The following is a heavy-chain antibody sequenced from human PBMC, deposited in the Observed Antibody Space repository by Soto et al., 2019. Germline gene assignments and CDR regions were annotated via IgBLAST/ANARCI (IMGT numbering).Heavy chain of an antibody. CDR2: ISYDGSNK. J-gene: IGHJ4*02. V-gene: IGHV3-30*03. CDR1: GFIFSSYG. Sequence: GGSLRLSCAASGFIFSSYGMHWVRQAPGKGLEWVAVISYDGSNKYYADSVKGRFTISRDNSKNTLYLQMNSLRAEDTAVYYCATEGYSYDPYYFDYWGQGTLVTVSS. CDR3: ATEGYSYDPYYFDY. D-gene: IGHD5-18*01.